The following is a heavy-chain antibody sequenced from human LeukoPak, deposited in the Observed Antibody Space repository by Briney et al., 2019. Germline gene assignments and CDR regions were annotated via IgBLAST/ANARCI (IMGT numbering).Heavy chain of an antibody. CDR2: ISGSGGST. CDR1: GFTFSSYA. V-gene: IGHV3-23*01. Sequence: ETGGSLRLSCAASGFTFSSYAMSWVHQAPGKELEWVSAISGSGGSTYYADSVKGRFTISRDNSKNALSLQMNSLRADDTAVYYCAKVVGLPDYWGQGTLVTVSS. J-gene: IGHJ4*02. CDR3: AKVVGLPDY. D-gene: IGHD2-2*01.